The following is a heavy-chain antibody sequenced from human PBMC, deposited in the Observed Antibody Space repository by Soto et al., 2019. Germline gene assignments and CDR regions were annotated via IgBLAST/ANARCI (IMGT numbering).Heavy chain of an antibody. CDR2: VSSIGGIT. J-gene: IGHJ4*02. Sequence: GGSLRLSCATSGFTFSSYAMSWVRQAPGEGLEWVSAVSSIGGITYYTDSVKGRFTISRDNSKNTLYLQMNSLRAEDTAVYYCARNYYDSGGGFDYWGQGTLVTVSS. D-gene: IGHD3-22*01. CDR1: GFTFSSYA. V-gene: IGHV3-23*01. CDR3: ARNYYDSGGGFDY.